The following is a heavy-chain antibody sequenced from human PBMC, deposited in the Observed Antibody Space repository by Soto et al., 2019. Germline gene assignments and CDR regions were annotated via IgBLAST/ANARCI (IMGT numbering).Heavy chain of an antibody. J-gene: IGHJ6*02. V-gene: IGHV3-48*03. D-gene: IGHD3-9*01. Sequence: LRLSCAASGFTFSSYEMNWVRQAPGKGLEWVSYISSSGSTIYYADSVKGRFTISRDNAKNSLYLQMNSLRAEDTAVYYCARARGVTIFSYGMDVWGQGTTVTVSS. CDR1: GFTFSSYE. CDR2: ISSSGSTI. CDR3: ARARGVTIFSYGMDV.